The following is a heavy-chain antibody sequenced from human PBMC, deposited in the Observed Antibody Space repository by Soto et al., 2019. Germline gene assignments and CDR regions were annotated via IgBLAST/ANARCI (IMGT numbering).Heavy chain of an antibody. CDR3: ARVHLGVVIT. V-gene: IGHV4-59*01. J-gene: IGHJ5*02. D-gene: IGHD3-3*01. CDR2: IYYSGST. Sequence: QVQLQESGPGLVKPSETLSLTCTVSGGSISSYYWSWIRQPPGKGLEWIGYIYYSGSTNYNPSLKSRVTISVDTSKNQFSLKLSSVTAADTAVYYCARVHLGVVITWGQGTLVTVSS. CDR1: GGSISSYY.